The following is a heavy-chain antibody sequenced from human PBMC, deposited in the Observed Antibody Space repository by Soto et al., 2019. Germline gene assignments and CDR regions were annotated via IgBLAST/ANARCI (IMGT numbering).Heavy chain of an antibody. CDR2: IYYSGST. CDR1: GCSISSGGYY. D-gene: IGHD2-21*02. J-gene: IGHJ6*01. V-gene: IGHV4-31*03. CDR3: ARVCGGDCNYGMEV. Sequence: SETLSLTCTVSGCSISSGGYYWSWILHHPGKGLEWIGYIYYSGSTYYNPSLKSRVTISVDTSKNQFSLKLSSVTAADTAVYYCARVCGGDCNYGMEVWGQGTTVNVSS.